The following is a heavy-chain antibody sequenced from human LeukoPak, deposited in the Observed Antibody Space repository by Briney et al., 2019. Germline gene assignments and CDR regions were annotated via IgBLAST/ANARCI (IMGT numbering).Heavy chain of an antibody. CDR3: ATHYDISGYGLIDY. CDR1: GFTFSSYW. V-gene: IGHV3-74*01. J-gene: IGHJ4*02. D-gene: IGHD3-22*01. Sequence: PGGSLRLSCAASGFTFSSYWMHWVRQAPGKGLVWVSRINSDGSSTSYADSVKGRFTISRDNAKNTLYLQMNSLRAEDTAVYYCATHYDISGYGLIDYWGQGTLVTASS. CDR2: INSDGSST.